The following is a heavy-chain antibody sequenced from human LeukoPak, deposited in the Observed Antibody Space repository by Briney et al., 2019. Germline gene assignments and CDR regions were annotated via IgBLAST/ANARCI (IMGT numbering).Heavy chain of an antibody. CDR2: IVVGSGNT. D-gene: IGHD5-12*01. CDR1: GFTFTSSA. J-gene: IGHJ3*02. CDR3: AREGVAITASGRGAFDI. Sequence: SVKVSCKASGFTFTSSAVQWVRQARGQRLEWIGWIVVGSGNTNYAQKFQERVTITRDMSTSTAYMELSSLTSEDTGVYYCAREGVAITASGRGAFDIWGQGAMVTVSS. V-gene: IGHV1-58*01.